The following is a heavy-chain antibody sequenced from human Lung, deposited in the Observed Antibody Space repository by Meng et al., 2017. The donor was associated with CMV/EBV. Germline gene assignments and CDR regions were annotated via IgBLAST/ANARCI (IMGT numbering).Heavy chain of an antibody. D-gene: IGHD2-15*01. V-gene: IGHV3-23*01. CDR1: GFTFSSYA. J-gene: IGHJ4*02. Sequence: GESLKISCAASGFTFSSYAMSWVRQAPGKGLEWVSAISGSGGSTYYADSVKGRFTISRDNSKNTLYLQMNSLRAEDTAVYYCAKDPVVLWQGGSCYFDYWGQGTLVTVSS. CDR3: AKDPVVLWQGGSCYFDY. CDR2: ISGSGGST.